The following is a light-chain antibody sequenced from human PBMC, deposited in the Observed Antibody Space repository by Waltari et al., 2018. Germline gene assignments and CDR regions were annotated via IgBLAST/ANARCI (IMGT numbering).Light chain of an antibody. J-gene: IGKJ2*03. V-gene: IGKV1-5*03. CDR1: ESISNL. CDR3: QHYMTYPVS. Sequence: DIQMTQSPSTLSAFVGDRVTITCRASESISNLLAWYQQRQGKAPKVLIYKASSLESGVPSRFSGSGSGTEFTLTISSLQPDDFASYYCQHYMTYPVSFGQGTKLEIK. CDR2: KAS.